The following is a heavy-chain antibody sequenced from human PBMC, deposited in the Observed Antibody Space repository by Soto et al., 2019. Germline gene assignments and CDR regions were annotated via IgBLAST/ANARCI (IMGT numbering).Heavy chain of an antibody. V-gene: IGHV4-39*01. CDR2: IYYSGST. J-gene: IGHJ4*02. D-gene: IGHD2-2*01. CDR1: CGSISSSSYY. CDR3: ARSYCSSTSCHPTVY. Sequence: SETLSLTCTVSCGSISSSSYYWGWIRQPPGKGLEWIGSIYYSGSTYYNPSLKSRVTISVDTSKNQFSLKLSSVTAADTAVYYCARSYCSSTSCHPTVYWGQGTLVTVSS.